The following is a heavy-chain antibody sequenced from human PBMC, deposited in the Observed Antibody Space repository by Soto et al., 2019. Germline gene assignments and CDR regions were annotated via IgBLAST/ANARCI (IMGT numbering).Heavy chain of an antibody. D-gene: IGHD1-20*01. Sequence: ASVKVSCKASGYTFTSYGISWVRQAPGQGLEWMGWISAYNGNTNYAQKLQGRVTMTTDTSISTAYMELSRLSSAGTAVYYCARDLTGTTILDYSYYGMDVWG. CDR3: ARDLTGTTILDYSYYGMDV. V-gene: IGHV1-18*04. J-gene: IGHJ6*02. CDR2: ISAYNGNT. CDR1: GYTFTSYG.